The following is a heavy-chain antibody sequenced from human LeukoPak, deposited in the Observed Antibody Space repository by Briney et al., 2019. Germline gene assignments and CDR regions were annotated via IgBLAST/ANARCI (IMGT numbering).Heavy chain of an antibody. J-gene: IGHJ4*02. CDR3: AKDSKLLRWLQPPLWVY. CDR2: MKGDGSHI. Sequence: GGSLRLSCAASGFTFGNFWMSWVRQAPGRGLQWVASMKGDGSHIYYVDSVKGRFTISRDNARNSLYLQMNSLRAEDTAVYYCAKDSKLLRWLQPPLWVYWGQGTLVTVSS. D-gene: IGHD5-24*01. V-gene: IGHV3-7*01. CDR1: GFTFGNFW.